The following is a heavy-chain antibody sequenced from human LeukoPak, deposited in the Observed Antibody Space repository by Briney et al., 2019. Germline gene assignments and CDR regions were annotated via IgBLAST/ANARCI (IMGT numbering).Heavy chain of an antibody. CDR1: GFTFSTFS. J-gene: IGHJ3*02. Sequence: GGSLRLSCAASGFTFSTFSMNWVRQTPGKGLEWVSAISGSGSDIYYADSVKGRFTISRDNPKRSLYLQMNSLRAEDTAVYYCARRTFPNDASHIWGQGTMVTVSS. CDR2: ISGSGSDI. D-gene: IGHD1-7*01. CDR3: ARRTFPNDASHI. V-gene: IGHV3-21*01.